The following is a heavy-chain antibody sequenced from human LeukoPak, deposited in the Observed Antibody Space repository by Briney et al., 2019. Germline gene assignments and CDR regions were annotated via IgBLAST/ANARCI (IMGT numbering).Heavy chain of an antibody. CDR2: VWYDGTKK. CDR3: AKDLGIVVVPAAIAGFDY. J-gene: IGHJ4*02. Sequence: PGRSLRLSCAASGFSFGSYGINWVRQAPGKGLEWVAHVWYDGTKKLYADSVNGRFTVSRDNPRNTLYLQMNSLRAEDTAVYYCAKDLGIVVVPAAIAGFDYWGQGTLATVSS. CDR1: GFSFGSYG. D-gene: IGHD2-2*03. V-gene: IGHV3-33*06.